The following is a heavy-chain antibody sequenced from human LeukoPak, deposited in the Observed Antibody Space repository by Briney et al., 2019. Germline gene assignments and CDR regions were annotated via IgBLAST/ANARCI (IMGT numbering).Heavy chain of an antibody. CDR2: INPNSGGT. J-gene: IGHJ3*02. CDR3: ARVWVVERPRDAFDI. Sequence: ASVKVSCKASGYTFTGYYMHWVRQAPGQGLEWVGWINPNSGGTNYAQKFQGRVTMTRDTSISTAYMELSRLRSDDTAVYYCARVWVVERPRDAFDIWGQGTMVTVSS. D-gene: IGHD1-1*01. CDR1: GYTFTGYY. V-gene: IGHV1-2*02.